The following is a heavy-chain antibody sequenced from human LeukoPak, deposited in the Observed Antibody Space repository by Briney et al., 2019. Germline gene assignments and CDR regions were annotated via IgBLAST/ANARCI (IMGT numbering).Heavy chain of an antibody. CDR2: IIPIFGTA. Sequence: ASVQVSCKASVGTFISYAISWVRPAPGQGLEWMGGIIPIFGTANYAQKFQGRGTITTDESTSTAYMELSSLRSEDTAVYYCARAGFVVPAAISYMDVWGKGTTVTVSS. D-gene: IGHD2-2*01. CDR3: ARAGFVVPAAISYMDV. V-gene: IGHV1-69*05. CDR1: VGTFISYA. J-gene: IGHJ6*03.